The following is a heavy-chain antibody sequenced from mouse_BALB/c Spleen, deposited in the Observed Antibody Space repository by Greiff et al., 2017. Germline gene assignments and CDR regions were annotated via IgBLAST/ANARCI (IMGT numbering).Heavy chain of an antibody. D-gene: IGHD2-2*01. CDR3: ARHYGYDNYYYFDY. CDR2: ISSGGSYT. Sequence: EVQVVESGGDLVKPGGSLKLSCAASGFTFSSYGMSWVRQTPDKRLEWVATISSGGSYTYYPDSVKGRFTISRDNAKNTLYLQMSSLKSEDTAMYYCARHYGYDNYYYFDYWGQGTTLTVSS. J-gene: IGHJ2*01. CDR1: GFTFSSYG. V-gene: IGHV5-6*01.